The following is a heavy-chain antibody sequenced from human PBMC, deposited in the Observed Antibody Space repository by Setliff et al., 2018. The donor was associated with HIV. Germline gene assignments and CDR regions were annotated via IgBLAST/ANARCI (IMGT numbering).Heavy chain of an antibody. Sequence: GASVKVSCKASGYTFTSYDVNWVRQAPGQGLEWMGRSSVDSDNTNYARKFQGRVTITAGKSTSTVYMELRNLRSDDTAVYYCARGWSEGTTVVQVEYFHHWGQGTLVTVSS. D-gene: IGHD3-10*01. CDR2: SSVDSDNT. J-gene: IGHJ1*01. V-gene: IGHV1-18*01. CDR3: ARGWSEGTTVVQVEYFHH. CDR1: GYTFTSYD.